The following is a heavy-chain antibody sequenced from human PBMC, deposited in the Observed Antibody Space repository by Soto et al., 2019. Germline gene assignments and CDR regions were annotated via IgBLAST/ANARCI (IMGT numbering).Heavy chain of an antibody. CDR1: GYSFTSYW. Sequence: GESLKISCKGSGYSFTSYWIGWVRQMPRKCPGRMGILYPSECNTRDRPSFEGQDTISADKSMSIAYLQWSILKTSDTAMYYCERPVSGGIHLWLYYWGEGTLVTVSS. CDR3: ERPVSGGIHLWLYY. J-gene: IGHJ4*02. D-gene: IGHD5-18*01. CDR2: LYPSECNT. V-gene: IGHV5-51*01.